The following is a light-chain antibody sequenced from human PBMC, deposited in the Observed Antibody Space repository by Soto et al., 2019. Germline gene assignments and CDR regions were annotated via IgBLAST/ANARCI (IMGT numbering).Light chain of an antibody. CDR3: QHYNNWLGT. V-gene: IGKV3-15*01. CDR2: GAS. CDR1: QDIRSS. J-gene: IGKJ4*01. Sequence: EVVRTQSPATLSVSPGEGVTLSCRASQDIRSSLAWYQQKPGQAPRLLIYGASTRATGIPARFSGSGSGTEFFLNISSLQSEDSAIYYCQHYNNWLGTFGGGTKVDIK.